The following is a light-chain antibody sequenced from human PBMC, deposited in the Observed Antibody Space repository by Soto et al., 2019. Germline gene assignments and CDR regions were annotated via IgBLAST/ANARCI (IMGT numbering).Light chain of an antibody. CDR1: QSVSNY. V-gene: IGKV3-11*01. J-gene: IGKJ1*01. CDR3: QQYGKT. CDR2: DAS. Sequence: EIVLTQSPATLSLSPGERATLSCRASQSVSNYLAWYQQKPGQAPRLLIYDASNRASGIPARFSGSGSGTDFTLTISRLEPEDFAVYYCQQYGKTFGQGTKVEIK.